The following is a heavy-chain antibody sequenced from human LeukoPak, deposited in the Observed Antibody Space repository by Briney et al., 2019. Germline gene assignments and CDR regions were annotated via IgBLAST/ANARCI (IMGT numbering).Heavy chain of an antibody. CDR1: GFTFSSYG. D-gene: IGHD5-24*01. CDR2: IRSDGSIR. CDR3: ARGDGPEDHFDY. V-gene: IGHV3-30*02. Sequence: GGSLRLSCAASGFTFSSYGMHWVRQAPGKGLEWVAFIRSDGSIRYYTESLKGRFTISRDNSKNTLYLQMNSLRAEDTAVYYCARGDGPEDHFDYWGQGTLVTVSS. J-gene: IGHJ4*02.